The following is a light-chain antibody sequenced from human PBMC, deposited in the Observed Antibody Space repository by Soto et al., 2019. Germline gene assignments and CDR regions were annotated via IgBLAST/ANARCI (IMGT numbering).Light chain of an antibody. Sequence: EIVLTQSPGTLSLSPVERATLSCRASQSVSSSYLAWYQQKPGQAPRLLIYGASSRATGIPDRFSGSGSGTDFTLTINRLEPEDFAVYYCQQYGSSITCGQGTRLEIK. J-gene: IGKJ5*01. CDR1: QSVSSSY. CDR3: QQYGSSIT. CDR2: GAS. V-gene: IGKV3-20*01.